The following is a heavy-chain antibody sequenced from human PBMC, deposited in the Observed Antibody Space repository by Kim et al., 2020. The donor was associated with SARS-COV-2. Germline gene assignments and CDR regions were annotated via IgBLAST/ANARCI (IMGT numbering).Heavy chain of an antibody. CDR2: IDPSDSYT. CDR1: GYSFTSYW. J-gene: IGHJ6*02. D-gene: IGHD2-15*01. V-gene: IGHV5-10-1*01. CDR3: ARHPRCSGGSCDYYYYYGMDV. Sequence: GESLKISCKGSGYSFTSYWISWVRQMPGKGLEWMGRIDPSDSYTNYSPSFQGHVTISADKSISTAYLQWSSLKASDTAMYYCARHPRCSGGSCDYYYYYGMDVWGQGTTVTVSS.